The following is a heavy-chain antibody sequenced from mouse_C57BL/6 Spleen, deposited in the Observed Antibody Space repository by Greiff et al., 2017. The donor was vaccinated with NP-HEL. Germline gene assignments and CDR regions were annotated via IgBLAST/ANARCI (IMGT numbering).Heavy chain of an antibody. CDR1: GYTFTSYW. V-gene: IGHV1-52*01. CDR3: AVRFYYDMDY. CDR2: IDPSDSDT. J-gene: IGHJ4*01. D-gene: IGHD3-2*02. Sequence: VQLQQPGAELVRPGSSVKLSCKASGYTFTSYWMHWVKQSPIQGLEWIAHIDPSDSDTHYNQKFKDKATLTVDKSSSTAYMQLSSLTSEDSAVYYCAVRFYYDMDYWGQGTSVTVSS.